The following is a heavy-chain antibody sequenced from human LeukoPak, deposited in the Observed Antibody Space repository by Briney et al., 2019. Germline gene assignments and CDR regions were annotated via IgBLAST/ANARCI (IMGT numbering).Heavy chain of an antibody. CDR1: GFTFSSYW. J-gene: IGHJ5*02. CDR3: ARGNYCSGGSCSNSPWFDP. D-gene: IGHD2-15*01. CDR2: IKQDGSEK. V-gene: IGHV3-7*01. Sequence: GGSLRLSWAASGFTFSSYWMSWVRQAPGKGLEWVANIKQDGSEKYYVDSVKGRFTISRDNAKNSLYLQMNSLRAEDTAVYYCARGNYCSGGSCSNSPWFDPWGQGTLVTVSS.